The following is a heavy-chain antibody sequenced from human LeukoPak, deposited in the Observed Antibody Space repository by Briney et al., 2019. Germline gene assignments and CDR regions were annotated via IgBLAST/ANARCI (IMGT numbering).Heavy chain of an antibody. Sequence: GGSLRLSCVVSGFTFSSYSVNWVRQSPGKGLEWVSYISSSSSYIHYADSVKGRFTISRDNAKKSLYLQMNSLRAEDTAVYYCARAPLHFAMYHYFDYWGQGTLVTVSS. J-gene: IGHJ4*02. CDR1: GFTFSSYS. V-gene: IGHV3-21*01. CDR3: ARAPLHFAMYHYFDY. D-gene: IGHD2-2*01. CDR2: ISSSSSYI.